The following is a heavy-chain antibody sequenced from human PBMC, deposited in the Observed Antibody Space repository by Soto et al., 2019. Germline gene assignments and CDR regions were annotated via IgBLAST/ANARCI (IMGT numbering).Heavy chain of an antibody. D-gene: IGHD2-2*01. CDR1: GYTFTSYA. J-gene: IGHJ6*02. V-gene: IGHV1-3*01. Sequence: ASVKVSCKASGYTFTSYAMHWVRQAPGQRLEWMGWINAGNGNTKYSQKFQGRVTITRDESTSTAYMELSSLRSEDTAVYYCARGYCSSTSCYLQRYYSYGMDVWGQGTTVTVSS. CDR2: INAGNGNT. CDR3: ARGYCSSTSCYLQRYYSYGMDV.